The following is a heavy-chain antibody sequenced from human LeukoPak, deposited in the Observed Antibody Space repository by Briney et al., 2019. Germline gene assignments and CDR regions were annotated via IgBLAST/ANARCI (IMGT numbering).Heavy chain of an antibody. Sequence: SETLSLTCSVSGGSISTYYWSWIRQPPGKGLEWIGYVYYSGSTDYNPSLKSRVTISVDTSKNQFSLKLTSVTAADTAVYYCARRYSSGSLDYWGQGTLVTVSS. J-gene: IGHJ4*02. CDR2: VYYSGST. CDR3: ARRYSSGSLDY. V-gene: IGHV4-59*01. D-gene: IGHD6-19*01. CDR1: GGSISTYY.